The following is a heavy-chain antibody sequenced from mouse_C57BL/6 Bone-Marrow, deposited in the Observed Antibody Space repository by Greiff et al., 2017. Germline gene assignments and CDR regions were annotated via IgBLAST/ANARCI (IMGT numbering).Heavy chain of an antibody. D-gene: IGHD2-12*01. J-gene: IGHJ4*01. CDR1: GFTFSDYG. Sequence: DVKLVESGGGLVKPGGSLKLSCAASGFTFSDYGMHWVRQAPEKGLEWVAYISSGSSTIYYADTVKGRFPISRDNAKNTLCLQMTSLRSEDTAMYYCARDYTLYAMDYWGQGTSVTVSS. CDR2: ISSGSSTI. CDR3: ARDYTLYAMDY. V-gene: IGHV5-17*01.